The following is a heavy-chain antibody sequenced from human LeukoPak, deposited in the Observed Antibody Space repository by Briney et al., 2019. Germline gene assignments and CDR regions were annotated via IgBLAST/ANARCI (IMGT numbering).Heavy chain of an antibody. J-gene: IGHJ3*02. CDR1: GGTFSSYA. D-gene: IGHD2-15*01. V-gene: IGHV1-69*04. Sequence: SVKVSCKASGGTFSSYAISWVRQAPGQGLEWMGRIIPILGIANYAQKFQGRVTITADKSTSTAYMELSSLRSEVTAVYYCARVGDSYSGAFDIWGQGTMVTVSS. CDR3: ARVGDSYSGAFDI. CDR2: IIPILGIA.